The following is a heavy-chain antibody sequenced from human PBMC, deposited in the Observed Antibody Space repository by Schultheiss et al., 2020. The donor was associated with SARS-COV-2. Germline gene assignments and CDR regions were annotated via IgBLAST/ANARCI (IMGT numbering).Heavy chain of an antibody. D-gene: IGHD6-19*01. CDR2: ISSSSSTI. CDR1: GFTFSSYA. CDR3: ARHSSGPDY. Sequence: GGSLRLSCAASGFTFSSYAMSWVRQAPGKGLEWVSYISSSSSTIYYADSVKGRFTISRDNAKNSLYLQMNSLRAEDTAVYYCARHSSGPDYWGQGTLVTVLL. V-gene: IGHV3-48*01. J-gene: IGHJ4*02.